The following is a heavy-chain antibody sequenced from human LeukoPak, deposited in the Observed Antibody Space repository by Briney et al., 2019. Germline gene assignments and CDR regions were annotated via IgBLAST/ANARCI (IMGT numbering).Heavy chain of an antibody. J-gene: IGHJ4*02. V-gene: IGHV1-69*04. CDR1: GGTFSSYA. CDR3: ARDHCSGGTCLGGH. D-gene: IGHD2-15*01. CDR2: IIPILGIA. Sequence: GSSVKVSCKASGGTFSSYAISWVRQAPGQGLEWMGRIIPILGIANYAQKFQGRVTITADILTSTTYMELSSLRSDDTAVYYCARDHCSGGTCLGGHWGQGTLVTVSS.